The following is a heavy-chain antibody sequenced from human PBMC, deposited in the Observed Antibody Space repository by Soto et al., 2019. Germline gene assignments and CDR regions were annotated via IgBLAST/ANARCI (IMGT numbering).Heavy chain of an antibody. Sequence: QVQLVQSGAEVKKPGSSVKVSCTASGGTFSSYAISWVRQAPGQGLEWMGGIIPIFGTANYAQKFQGRVTITADESTSTAYMELSSLRSEDTAVYYCARGGSSWYNGDLYYYGMDVWGQGTSVTVSS. CDR2: IIPIFGTA. CDR1: GGTFSSYA. V-gene: IGHV1-69*01. CDR3: ARGGSSWYNGDLYYYGMDV. D-gene: IGHD6-13*01. J-gene: IGHJ6*02.